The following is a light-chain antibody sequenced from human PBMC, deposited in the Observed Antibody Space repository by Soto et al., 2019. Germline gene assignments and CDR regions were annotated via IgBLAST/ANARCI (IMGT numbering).Light chain of an antibody. CDR1: SSDVGGHNH. CDR2: EVV. CDR3: NSYTSSSTHV. J-gene: IGLJ1*01. Sequence: QSVLTQPASVSGSPGQSITISCTGSSSDVGGHNHVSWYQQHPGKAPKLIIYEVVNRPSGVSNRFSGSKSGNTASLTISGFQAEDEADYYCNSYTSSSTHVFGTGTKVTVL. V-gene: IGLV2-14*01.